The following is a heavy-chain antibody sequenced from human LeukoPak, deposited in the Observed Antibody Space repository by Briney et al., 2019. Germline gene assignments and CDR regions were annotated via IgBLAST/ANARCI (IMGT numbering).Heavy chain of an antibody. D-gene: IGHD2-21*02. CDR1: GGSISSSNW. V-gene: IGHV4-4*02. J-gene: IGHJ6*02. CDR2: VYQTGGT. Sequence: SETLSLTCAVSGGSISSSNWWSWVRQPPGKGLEWIGEVYQTGGTNYNPSLKSRVTILVDTSKNQFSLRLTSVTAADTAVCYCARVPFDTDSYYYYFGMDVWGQGTTVTVSS. CDR3: ARVPFDTDSYYYYFGMDV.